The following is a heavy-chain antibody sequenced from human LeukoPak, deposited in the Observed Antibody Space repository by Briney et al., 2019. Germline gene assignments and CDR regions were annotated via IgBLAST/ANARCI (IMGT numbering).Heavy chain of an antibody. CDR1: GFTFSSYA. CDR3: AKGQRGLRRSRLDY. J-gene: IGHJ4*02. CDR2: ISGSGGST. Sequence: GGSLRLSCAASGFTFSSYAMSWVRQAPGKGLEWVSAISGSGGSTYYADSVKGRFTISRDNSKNTLYLQMNSLRAEDTAVYYCAKGQRGLRRSRLDYWGQGTLVTVSS. D-gene: IGHD2-21*02. V-gene: IGHV3-23*01.